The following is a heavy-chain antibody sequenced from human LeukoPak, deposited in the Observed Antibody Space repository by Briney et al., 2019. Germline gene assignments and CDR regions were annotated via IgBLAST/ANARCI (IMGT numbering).Heavy chain of an antibody. CDR3: ARDSDAGFDY. J-gene: IGHJ4*02. CDR2: TSSDGSST. Sequence: GGSLRLSCAASGFTFSRFWMHWVRQAPGKGLVWVARTSSDGSSTVYADSVKGRFTISRDNAKKTLYLQMISLRAEDTAIYYCARDSDAGFDYWGQGTLVTVSS. V-gene: IGHV3-74*01. CDR1: GFTFSRFW.